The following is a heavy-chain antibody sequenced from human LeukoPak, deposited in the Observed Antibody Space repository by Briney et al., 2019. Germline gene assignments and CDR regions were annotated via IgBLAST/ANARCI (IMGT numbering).Heavy chain of an antibody. Sequence: SETLSLTCTVSGGSISGTTYHWGWIRQPPGKGLEWIGSIYYSGSTYYNPSLKSRVTISVDTSKNQFSLKLSSVTAADTAVYYCARDWGKYCGGDCWGDYYYYMDVWGKGTTVTISS. CDR3: ARDWGKYCGGDCWGDYYYYMDV. CDR2: IYYSGST. CDR1: GGSISGTTYH. D-gene: IGHD2-21*02. V-gene: IGHV4-39*07. J-gene: IGHJ6*03.